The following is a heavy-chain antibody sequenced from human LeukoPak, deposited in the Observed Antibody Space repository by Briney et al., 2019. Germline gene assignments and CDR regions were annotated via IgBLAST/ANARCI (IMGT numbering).Heavy chain of an antibody. D-gene: IGHD2-2*01. CDR3: AGGCSSTSCYGVSGGSNYHYYYMDV. Sequence: SVKVSCKASGGTFSSYAISWVRQAPGQGLEWMGGIIPIFGTANYAQKFQGRVTITADESTSTAYMELSSLRSEDTAVYYCAGGCSSTSCYGVSGGSNYHYYYMDVWGKGTTVTVSS. CDR2: IIPIFGTA. J-gene: IGHJ6*03. V-gene: IGHV1-69*13. CDR1: GGTFSSYA.